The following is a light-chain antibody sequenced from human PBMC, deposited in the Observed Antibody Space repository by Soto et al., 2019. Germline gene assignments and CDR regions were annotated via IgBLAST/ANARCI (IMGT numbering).Light chain of an antibody. CDR1: QDITNY. CDR2: DAS. V-gene: IGKV1-33*01. CDR3: QHYDHLPIT. Sequence: DIQMTQSPPSLSASVGDRVTITCQASQDITNYLNWYQQKPGKAPRLLLYDASSLETGVPSRFSGSGSGTDFTFTISSLQPEDIATYYCQHYDHLPITFGQGTRLEIK. J-gene: IGKJ5*01.